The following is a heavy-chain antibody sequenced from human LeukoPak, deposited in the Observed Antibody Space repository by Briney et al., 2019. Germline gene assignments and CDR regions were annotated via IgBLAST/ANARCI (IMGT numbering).Heavy chain of an antibody. CDR2: IRGSGGTT. CDR3: TKVELEGWYVMKGRWFDP. CDR1: GFTFSSYA. J-gene: IGHJ5*02. D-gene: IGHD6-19*01. V-gene: IGHV3-23*01. Sequence: GGSLRLSCAASGFTFSSYAMSWVRQAPGKGLEWVSAIRGSGGTTYYADSVKGRFTISRDNSKNTLYLQMNNLRAEDTAVYYCTKVELEGWYVMKGRWFDPWGQGTLVTVSS.